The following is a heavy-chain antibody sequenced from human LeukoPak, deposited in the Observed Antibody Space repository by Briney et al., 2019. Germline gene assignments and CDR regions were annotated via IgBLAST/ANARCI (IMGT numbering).Heavy chain of an antibody. V-gene: IGHV3-21*04. CDR1: GFTFSSYS. CDR3: AKDNKNVPAALYLNWFDP. CDR2: ISSSSSYI. J-gene: IGHJ5*02. Sequence: GGSLRLSCAASGFTFSSYSMNWVRQAPGKGLEWVSSISSSSSYIYYADSVKGRFTISRDNAKNSLYLQMNSLRAEDTAVYYCAKDNKNVPAALYLNWFDPWGQGTLVTVSS. D-gene: IGHD2-2*01.